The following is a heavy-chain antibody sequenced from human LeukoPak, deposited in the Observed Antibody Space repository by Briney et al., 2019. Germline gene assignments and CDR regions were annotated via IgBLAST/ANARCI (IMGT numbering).Heavy chain of an antibody. V-gene: IGHV3-30*18. D-gene: IGHD2-2*01. CDR3: AKDSPGPLVPADY. J-gene: IGHJ4*02. Sequence: PGRSLRLSCAASGFTFSSYGMHWVRQAPGKGLEWVAVISYDGSNKYYADSVKGRFTISRDNSKNTLYLQMNSLRAEDTAVYYCAKDSPGPLVPADYWGQGTLVTVSS. CDR1: GFTFSSYG. CDR2: ISYDGSNK.